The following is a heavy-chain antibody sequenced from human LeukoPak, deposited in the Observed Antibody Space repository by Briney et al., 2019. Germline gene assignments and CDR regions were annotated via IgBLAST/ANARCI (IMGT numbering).Heavy chain of an antibody. CDR1: GFTFSSYG. J-gene: IGHJ4*02. D-gene: IGHD6-19*01. Sequence: HPGGSLRLSCAASGFTFSSYGMHWVRQAPGKGLEWVAVISYDGSSKYYADSVMDRFTISRDNSKNTLYLQMNSLRAEDTAVYYCAKDVRIAVTWFDYWGQGTLVTVSS. CDR2: ISYDGSSK. V-gene: IGHV3-30*18. CDR3: AKDVRIAVTWFDY.